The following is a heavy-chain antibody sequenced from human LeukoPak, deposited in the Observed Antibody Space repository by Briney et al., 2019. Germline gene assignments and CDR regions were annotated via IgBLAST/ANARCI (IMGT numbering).Heavy chain of an antibody. CDR3: AKVVGPFDY. V-gene: IGHV3-23*01. D-gene: IGHD1-26*01. J-gene: IGHJ4*02. CDR2: ISGNGGST. Sequence: GGSLRLSCAASGFTFHSYAMTWVRQAPGEGLEWASSISGNGGSTYYADSVKGRFTISRDNSKNTLFLQMNSLRAEDTAVYSCAKVVGPFDYWGQGTLVTVSS. CDR1: GFTFHSYA.